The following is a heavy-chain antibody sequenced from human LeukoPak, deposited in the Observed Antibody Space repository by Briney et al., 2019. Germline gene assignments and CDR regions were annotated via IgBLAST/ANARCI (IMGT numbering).Heavy chain of an antibody. V-gene: IGHV4-59*08. CDR3: ARSQGGYSYGLFDY. J-gene: IGHJ4*02. Sequence: PSETLSLTCTDSGGSISSYYWSWIRQPPGKGLEWIGYIYYSGSTNYNPSLKSRVTISVDTSKHQFSLKLSSVTAADTAVYYCARSQGGYSYGLFDYWGQGTLVTVSS. CDR1: GGSISSYY. CDR2: IYYSGST. D-gene: IGHD5-18*01.